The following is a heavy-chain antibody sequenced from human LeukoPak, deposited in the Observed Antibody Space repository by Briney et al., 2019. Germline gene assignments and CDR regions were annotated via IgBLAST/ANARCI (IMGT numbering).Heavy chain of an antibody. CDR3: ANGNRCTSPNCLGFHHFYKDC. CDR2: FSGSGGTT. V-gene: IGHV3-23*01. CDR1: GFTFSSYA. J-gene: IGHJ6*03. D-gene: IGHD2-8*01. Sequence: PGGSLRLSCAASGFTFSSYAMNWVRQAPGRGLEWVSGFSGSGGTTYYADSVKGRLTISRDNSKNTLYLQMNSLRAEDTAVYYCANGNRCTSPNCLGFHHFYKDCWGKGTTVTVSS.